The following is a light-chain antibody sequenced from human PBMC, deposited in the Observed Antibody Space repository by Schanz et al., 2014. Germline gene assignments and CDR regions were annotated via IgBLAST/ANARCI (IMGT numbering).Light chain of an antibody. CDR2: DVS. Sequence: QSALTQPAAVSGSPGQSLTISCTGTSSDVGGYNFVSWYQQHPDKAPKLMIYDVSNRPSGVSNRFSGSKSDVTASLTISGLQAEDEADYYCSSYAGSNKEVFGGGTKLTVL. V-gene: IGLV2-14*03. J-gene: IGLJ3*02. CDR1: SSDVGGYNF. CDR3: SSYAGSNKEV.